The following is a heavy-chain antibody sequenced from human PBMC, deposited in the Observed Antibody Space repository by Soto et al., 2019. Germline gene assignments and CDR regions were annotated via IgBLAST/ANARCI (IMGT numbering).Heavy chain of an antibody. J-gene: IGHJ5*02. CDR3: ARVKAVASFWFDP. CDR2: ITSSGSTT. CDR1: GFTFSDYY. Sequence: PGGSLRLSCAASGFTFSDYYMSWIRQAPGKGLEWVSSITSSGSTTYYTDSVKGRFTISRDNAKNSLYLQMNSLRAEDTAVYYCARVKAVASFWFDPWGQGTLVTVSS. D-gene: IGHD6-19*01. V-gene: IGHV3-11*01.